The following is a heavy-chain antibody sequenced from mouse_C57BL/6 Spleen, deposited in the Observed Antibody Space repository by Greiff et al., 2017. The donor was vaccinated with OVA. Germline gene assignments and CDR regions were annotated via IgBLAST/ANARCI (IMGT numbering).Heavy chain of an antibody. CDR2: INPGSGGT. J-gene: IGHJ4*01. V-gene: IGHV1-54*01. CDR3: ARSGDDGYFYAMDY. CDR1: GYAFTNYL. Sequence: QVQLQQSGAELVRPGTSVKVSCKASGYAFTNYLIEWVKQRPGQGLEWIGVINPGSGGTNYNEKFKGKATLTADKSSSTAYMQLSSLTSEDSAVYFWARSGDDGYFYAMDYWGQGTSVTVSS. D-gene: IGHD2-3*01.